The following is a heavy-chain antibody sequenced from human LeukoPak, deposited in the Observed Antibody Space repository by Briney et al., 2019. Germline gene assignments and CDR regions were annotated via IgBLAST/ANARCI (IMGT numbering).Heavy chain of an antibody. D-gene: IGHD3-10*01. V-gene: IGHV3-30*02. CDR1: GITFSRYG. CDR3: AKDGRDYFVSGSHYRGVPALDY. Sequence: GGSPRLSCAASGITFSRYGMHWVRQAPGKGLEWVTFIRYDGSIKYYADSVKGRFTMSRDNSKNTLFLQVNSLRAEDTAVYYCAKDGRDYFVSGSHYRGVPALDYWGQGTLVTVSS. J-gene: IGHJ4*02. CDR2: IRYDGSIK.